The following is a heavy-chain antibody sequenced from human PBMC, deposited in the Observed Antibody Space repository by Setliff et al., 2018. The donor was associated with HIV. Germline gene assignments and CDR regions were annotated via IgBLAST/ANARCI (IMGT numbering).Heavy chain of an antibody. V-gene: IGHV4-39*07. Sequence: PSETLSLTCNVSGGSIGTNRDHWGWIRQPPGKGLEWIGSIYYSGSTYYNPSLKSRVTISVDTSKNQFSLKLSSVTAADTAGYYCARAVQLGYFDYWGQGTLVTVSS. CDR2: IYYSGST. J-gene: IGHJ4*02. CDR1: GGSIGTNRDH. D-gene: IGHD6-6*01. CDR3: ARAVQLGYFDY.